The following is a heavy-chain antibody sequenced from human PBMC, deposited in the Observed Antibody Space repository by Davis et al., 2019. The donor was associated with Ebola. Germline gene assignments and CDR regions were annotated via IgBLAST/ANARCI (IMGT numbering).Heavy chain of an antibody. CDR2: LSISGTST. CDR3: AKAGHCGNYCSFDS. Sequence: GESLKISCAASGFTFSSYAMSWVRQAPGKGLEWVSSLSISGTSTYYADSVKGRFTISRDNSKNTLYLQMNSLRAEDTAVYYCAKAGHCGNYCSFDSWGQGTLVTVSS. J-gene: IGHJ4*02. D-gene: IGHD1-26*01. V-gene: IGHV3-23*01. CDR1: GFTFSSYA.